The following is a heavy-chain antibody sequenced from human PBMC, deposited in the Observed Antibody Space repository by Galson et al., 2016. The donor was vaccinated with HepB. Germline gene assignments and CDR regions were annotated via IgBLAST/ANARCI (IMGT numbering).Heavy chain of an antibody. D-gene: IGHD7-27*01. CDR2: LGHDGNYK. V-gene: IGHV3-33*01. J-gene: IGHJ4*02. Sequence: SLRLSCAASGFPFSVYGMHWVRQAPGKGPEWVGVLGHDGNYKFYADSVKGRFTISRDNAKDTLYLQMRSLRVEDTAMYYCARDLEMGKYFEYWGQGTLVTVSS. CDR3: ARDLEMGKYFEY. CDR1: GFPFSVYG.